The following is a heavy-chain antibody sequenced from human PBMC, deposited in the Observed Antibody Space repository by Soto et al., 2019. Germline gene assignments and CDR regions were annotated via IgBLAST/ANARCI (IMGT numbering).Heavy chain of an antibody. D-gene: IGHD3-22*01. V-gene: IGHV1-46*01. J-gene: IGHJ4*02. Sequence: AAVKVCCKASGYTFTSYYMHWVRQAPGQGLEWMGIINPSGGSTSYAQKFQGRVTMTRDTSTSTVYMELSSLRSEDTAVYYCARALLSWPRRYYHRSVPSYWGQGTLV. CDR3: ARALLSWPRRYYHRSVPSY. CDR2: INPSGGST. CDR1: GYTFTSYY.